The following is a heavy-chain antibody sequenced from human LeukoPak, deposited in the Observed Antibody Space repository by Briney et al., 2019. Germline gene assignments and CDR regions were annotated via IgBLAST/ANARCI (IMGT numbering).Heavy chain of an antibody. Sequence: GGSLRLSCIVSGFTFSMFDMHWVRQAPGKGLEWVAVISYDGSNKYYADSVKGRFTISRDNSKNTLYLQMNSLRAEDTAVYYCAKDSVYSSSWQYYYYYGMDVWGQGTTVTVSS. V-gene: IGHV3-30*18. J-gene: IGHJ6*02. CDR1: GFTFSMFD. CDR2: ISYDGSNK. D-gene: IGHD6-13*01. CDR3: AKDSVYSSSWQYYYYYGMDV.